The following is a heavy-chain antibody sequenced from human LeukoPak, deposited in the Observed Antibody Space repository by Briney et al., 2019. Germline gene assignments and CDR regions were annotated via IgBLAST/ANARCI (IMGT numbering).Heavy chain of an antibody. CDR3: ARDGHYYYYYGMDV. V-gene: IGHV1-3*01. Sequence: WASVKVSCKASGYTFTSYAMHWVRQAPGQRLEWMGRINAGNGNTKYSQKFQGRVTITRDTSASTAYMELSSLRSEDTAVYYCARDGHYYYYYGMDVWGQGTTVTVSS. CDR2: INAGNGNT. CDR1: GYTFTSYA. J-gene: IGHJ6*02.